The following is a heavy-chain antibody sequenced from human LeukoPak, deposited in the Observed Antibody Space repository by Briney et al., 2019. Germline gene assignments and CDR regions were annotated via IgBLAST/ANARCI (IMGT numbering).Heavy chain of an antibody. V-gene: IGHV3-21*01. Sequence: GGSLRLSCAASGFTFSSSGMNWVRQAPGKGLEWVSSIDPRGRGDYYAGSVKGRFTISRDNARSSLYLLMNSLTVGDTAVYYCARGGSIHQDLDYWGQGTLVTVSS. CDR2: IDPRGRGD. J-gene: IGHJ4*02. CDR1: GFTFSSSG. D-gene: IGHD2-2*01. CDR3: ARGGSIHQDLDY.